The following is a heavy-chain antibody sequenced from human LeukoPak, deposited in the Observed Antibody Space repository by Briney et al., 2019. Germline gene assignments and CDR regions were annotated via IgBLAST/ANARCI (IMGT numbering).Heavy chain of an antibody. D-gene: IGHD4-11*01. V-gene: IGHV3-64D*06. J-gene: IGHJ4*02. CDR3: VIDSRPYSTRGNDY. CDR1: GFTFSTYA. Sequence: PGGSLRLSCSGSGFTFSTYAFHWVRQAPGKGLEYVSAISSNGGSTFYADSVKGRFTISRDNSKNTLLLQMNSLRAEDTAVYYCVIDSRPYSTRGNDYWGQGTLVTVSS. CDR2: ISSNGGST.